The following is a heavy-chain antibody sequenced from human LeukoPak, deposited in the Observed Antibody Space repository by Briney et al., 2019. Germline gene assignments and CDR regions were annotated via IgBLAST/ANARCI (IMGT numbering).Heavy chain of an antibody. Sequence: GGSLRLSCAASGFTFSDYYMSWIRQAPGKGLEWVSYISSSGSTIYYADSVKGRFTISRDNAKNSLYLQMNSLRAEDTAVYYCVRDGAVVTSGSYPWRYFQYWGQGTLVTVSS. CDR1: GFTFSDYY. CDR2: ISSSGSTI. V-gene: IGHV3-11*01. CDR3: VRDGAVVTSGSYPWRYFQY. J-gene: IGHJ1*01. D-gene: IGHD3-10*01.